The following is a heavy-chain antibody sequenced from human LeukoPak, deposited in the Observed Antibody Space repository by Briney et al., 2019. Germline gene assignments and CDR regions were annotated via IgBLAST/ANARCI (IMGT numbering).Heavy chain of an antibody. CDR1: GYTFTSYD. Sequence: ASVKVSCKASGYTFTSYDINWVRQATGQGLEWMGWMNPNSGNTGYAQKFQGRVTMTRNTSISTAYMELSSLRSEDTAVYYCARLYYDSSGYLYYFDYWGQGTPVTVSS. CDR3: ARLYYDSSGYLYYFDY. V-gene: IGHV1-8*01. CDR2: MNPNSGNT. D-gene: IGHD3-22*01. J-gene: IGHJ4*02.